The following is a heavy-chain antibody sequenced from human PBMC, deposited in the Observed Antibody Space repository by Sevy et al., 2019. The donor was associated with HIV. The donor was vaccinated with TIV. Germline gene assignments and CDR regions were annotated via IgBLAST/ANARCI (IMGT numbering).Heavy chain of an antibody. V-gene: IGHV3-30*02. J-gene: IGHJ4*02. D-gene: IGHD3-22*01. Sequence: GGSLRLSCAASGFTFSSYGMHWVRQAPGKGLEWVAAIWYDGRNKYYADSVKGRFTISRDNSKNTLYLQMNSQRAEDEAVFYCAMNYYDSSGSSVFFDYWGQGTLVTVSS. CDR2: IWYDGRNK. CDR3: AMNYYDSSGSSVFFDY. CDR1: GFTFSSYG.